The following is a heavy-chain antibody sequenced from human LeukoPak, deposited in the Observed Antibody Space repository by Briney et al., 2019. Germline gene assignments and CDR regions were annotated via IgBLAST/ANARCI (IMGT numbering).Heavy chain of an antibody. D-gene: IGHD3-3*01. V-gene: IGHV1-24*01. Sequence: ASVKVSCKVSGYTLSELSMHWVRQPPGKGLEWMGGFDVAETDTIYAQKFQGRVTMTEDTSTDTAYMELNSLSSEDTAVYYCSSSGVEEWQGLHFWGQGTLVTVSS. J-gene: IGHJ4*02. CDR3: SSSGVEEWQGLHF. CDR2: FDVAETDT. CDR1: GYTLSELS.